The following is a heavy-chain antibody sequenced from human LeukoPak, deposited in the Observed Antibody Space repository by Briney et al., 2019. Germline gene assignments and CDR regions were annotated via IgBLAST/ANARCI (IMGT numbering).Heavy chain of an antibody. CDR1: GYTFTGYY. CDR2: INPNSGGT. CDR3: ARGSRRDTIRGWFDP. J-gene: IGHJ5*02. Sequence: ASVKVSCKASGYTFTGYYMHWVRQAPGQGLEWMGWINPNSGGTNYAQKFQGRVTMTRDTSISTAYMELSRLRSDDTAVCYCARGSRRDTIRGWFDPWGQGTLVTVSS. D-gene: IGHD5-18*01. V-gene: IGHV1-2*02.